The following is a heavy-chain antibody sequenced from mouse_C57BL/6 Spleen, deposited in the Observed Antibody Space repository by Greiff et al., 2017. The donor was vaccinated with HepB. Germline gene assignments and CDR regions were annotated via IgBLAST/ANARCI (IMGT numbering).Heavy chain of an antibody. CDR3: ARGGITTVVEGAWFAY. J-gene: IGHJ3*01. CDR2: ISYDGSN. V-gene: IGHV3-6*01. Sequence: EVKLMESGPGLVKPSQSLSLTCSVTGYSITSGYYWNWIRQFPGNKLEWMGYISYDGSNNYNPSLKNRISITRDTSKNQFFLKLNSVTTEDTATYYCARGGITTVVEGAWFAYWGQGTLVTVSA. D-gene: IGHD1-1*01. CDR1: GYSITSGYY.